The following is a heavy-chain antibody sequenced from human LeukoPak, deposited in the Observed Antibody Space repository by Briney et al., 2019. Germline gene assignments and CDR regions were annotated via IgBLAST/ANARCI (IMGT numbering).Heavy chain of an antibody. CDR1: GYTFTGYY. V-gene: IGHV1-2*02. J-gene: IGHJ6*03. CDR2: INPNSGGT. CDR3: AREALWFGELPWDYYYYYMDV. Sequence: ASVTVSCKASGYTFTGYYMHWVRQAPGQGLEWMGWINPNSGGTNYAQKFQGRVTMPRDTSISTAYMELSRLRSDDTAVYYCAREALWFGELPWDYYYYYMDVWGKGTTVTISS. D-gene: IGHD3-10*01.